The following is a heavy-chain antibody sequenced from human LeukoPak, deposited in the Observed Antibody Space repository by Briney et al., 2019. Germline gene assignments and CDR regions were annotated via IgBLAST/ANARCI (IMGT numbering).Heavy chain of an antibody. Sequence: SETLSLTCTVSGGSISSSYYYWVWIRQPPGKGLEWIGSIYYSGSTYYNPSLKSRVTISVDTSKNHFSLKLSSVTAADTAVYYCARVVRYNTSSEGYFYMDVWGKGTTVTVSS. J-gene: IGHJ6*03. V-gene: IGHV4-39*07. CDR1: GGSISSSYYY. CDR2: IYYSGST. CDR3: ARVVRYNTSSEGYFYMDV. D-gene: IGHD6-6*01.